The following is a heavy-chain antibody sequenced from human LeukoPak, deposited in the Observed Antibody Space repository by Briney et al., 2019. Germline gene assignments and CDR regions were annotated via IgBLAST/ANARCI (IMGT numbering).Heavy chain of an antibody. CDR3: ARVYGDHYCSGVIDY. CDR2: IVVGSGNT. V-gene: IGHV1-58*01. Sequence: GASVKLSCTASGFTFTSSAVQWVRQARGQGLEWIGWIVVGSGNTNYAQKFQERVTITRDMSTSTAYMELSRLRSDDTAVYYCARVYGDHYCSGVIDYWGQGTLVSVSS. J-gene: IGHJ4*02. D-gene: IGHD3-10*01. CDR1: GFTFTSSA.